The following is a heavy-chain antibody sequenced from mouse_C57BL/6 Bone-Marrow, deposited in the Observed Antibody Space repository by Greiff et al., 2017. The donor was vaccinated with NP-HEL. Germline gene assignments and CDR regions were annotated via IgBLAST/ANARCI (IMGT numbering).Heavy chain of an antibody. CDR3: ARGTTVVAKRYAMDY. D-gene: IGHD1-1*01. CDR2: IYPRDGST. V-gene: IGHV1-85*01. J-gene: IGHJ4*01. Sequence: SGPELVKPGASVKLSCKASGYTFTSYDINWVKQRPGQGLEWIGWIYPRDGSTKYNEKFKGKATLTVDTSSSTAYMELHSLTSEDSAVYFCARGTTVVAKRYAMDYWGQGTSVTVSS. CDR1: GYTFTSYD.